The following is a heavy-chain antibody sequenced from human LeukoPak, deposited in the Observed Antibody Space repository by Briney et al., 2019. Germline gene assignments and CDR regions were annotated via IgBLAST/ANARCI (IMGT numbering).Heavy chain of an antibody. CDR1: GGTFSSHA. CDR2: IIPILGIA. Sequence: SVKVSCKASGGTFSSHAISWVRQAPGQGLEWMGRIIPILGIANYAQKFQGRVTITADKSTSTAYMELSSLRSDDTAVYYCARGGRTVTTDYWGQGTLVTVSS. D-gene: IGHD4-17*01. CDR3: ARGGRTVTTDY. J-gene: IGHJ4*02. V-gene: IGHV1-69*04.